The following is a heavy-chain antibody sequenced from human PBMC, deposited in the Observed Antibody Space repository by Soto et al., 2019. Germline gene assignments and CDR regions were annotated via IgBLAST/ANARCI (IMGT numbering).Heavy chain of an antibody. CDR3: ARRDDSEAFDI. D-gene: IGHD5-18*01. V-gene: IGHV3-53*01. CDR1: GLSVSWEY. Sequence: EVQLVESGGGLFQPGASLRISCAGSGLSVSWEYISWVRQPPGKGLEWVSIIYRGGGTYYADSAKGRCIISRDAYKNMVFLQVNNLRAEDTATYYCARRDDSEAFDIWGQGTTVTVSS. J-gene: IGHJ3*02. CDR2: IYRGGGT.